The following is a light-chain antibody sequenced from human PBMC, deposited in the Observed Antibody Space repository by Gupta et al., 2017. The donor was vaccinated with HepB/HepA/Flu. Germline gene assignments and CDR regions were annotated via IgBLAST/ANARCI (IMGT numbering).Light chain of an antibody. V-gene: IGLV8-61*01. CDR1: SGSVSTNSY. Sequence: QTVVTPEPSFSVSPGGTVTPTCGLSSGSVSTNSYPSWYQQTPGQAPRTLIYNTNTRSSGVPDRFSGSILGNKAALTITGAQADDECDYYCVLYMGSGIWVFGGGTKLTVL. J-gene: IGLJ3*02. CDR2: NTN. CDR3: VLYMGSGIWV.